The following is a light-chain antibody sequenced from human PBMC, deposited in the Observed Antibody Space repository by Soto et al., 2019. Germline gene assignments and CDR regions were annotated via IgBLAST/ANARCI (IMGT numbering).Light chain of an antibody. V-gene: IGLV2-14*03. CDR2: EVS. CDR1: SSDVGGYNY. CDR3: SSYTSSSTWVV. Sequence: QSALTQPASVSGSPGQSITISCTGTSSDVGGYNYVSWFQQHPGKAPKLKIYEVSNRPSGVSNRFSGSKSGYTASLTISGLQAEDEADYYCSSYTSSSTWVVFGGGTKLTVL. J-gene: IGLJ2*01.